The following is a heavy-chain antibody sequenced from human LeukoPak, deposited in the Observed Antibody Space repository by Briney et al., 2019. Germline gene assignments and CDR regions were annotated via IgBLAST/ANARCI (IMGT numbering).Heavy chain of an antibody. V-gene: IGHV1-2*02. D-gene: IGHD2-15*01. CDR2: INPNSGGA. Sequence: ASVKVSCKASGYTVTGYYMQWVRQAPGQGLVWMGWINPNSGGANYAQKFQGRVTMTWDTSISTAYMELSSLTSDDTAVYYCARDPVYCGGGSCYSRYFDLWGRGTLVTVSS. CDR1: GYTVTGYY. CDR3: ARDPVYCGGGSCYSRYFDL. J-gene: IGHJ2*01.